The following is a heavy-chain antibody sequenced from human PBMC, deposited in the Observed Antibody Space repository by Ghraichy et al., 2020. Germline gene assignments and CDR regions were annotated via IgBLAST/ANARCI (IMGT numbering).Heavy chain of an antibody. CDR2: ISSSGSTI. J-gene: IGHJ6*02. V-gene: IGHV3-11*01. D-gene: IGHD2-2*01. CDR1: GFTFSDYY. CDR3: ARGNLEAPDIVVVPAAMGAGYYYGMDV. Sequence: GGSLRLSCAASGFTFSDYYMSWIRQAPGKGLEWVSYISSSGSTIYYADSVKCRFTISRDNAENSLYLQMNSLRAEDTAVYYCARGNLEAPDIVVVPAAMGAGYYYGMDVWGQGTTVTVSS.